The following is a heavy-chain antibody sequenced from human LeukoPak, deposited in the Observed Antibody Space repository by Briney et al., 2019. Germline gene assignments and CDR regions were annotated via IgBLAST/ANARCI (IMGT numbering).Heavy chain of an antibody. CDR3: AKDPMRPKNYCCDY. V-gene: IGHV3-23*01. J-gene: IGHJ4*02. Sequence: PGGSLRLSCAASGFTFSSYGMSWVRQAPGKGLEWVSAISGSGDITYYADSVKGRFTISRDNSKNTLYLQMNSLRAEDTALYYCAKDPMRPKNYCCDYWGQGTLVTVSS. CDR1: GFTFSSYG. CDR2: ISGSGDIT.